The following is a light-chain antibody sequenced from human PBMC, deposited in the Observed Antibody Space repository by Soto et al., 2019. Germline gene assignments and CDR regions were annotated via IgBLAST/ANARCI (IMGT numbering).Light chain of an antibody. CDR1: SSDVGGHNY. J-gene: IGLJ2*01. CDR2: NVD. CDR3: SSYADSSTVV. V-gene: IGLV2-14*03. Sequence: QSALTQVASVSASPGQSITISCIGTSSDVGGHNYVSWYQQHPGKAPKLMIYNVDYRPSGVSNRFSGSKSGNTASLTISGLQAEDEANYYCSSYADSSTVVFGGGTKVTVL.